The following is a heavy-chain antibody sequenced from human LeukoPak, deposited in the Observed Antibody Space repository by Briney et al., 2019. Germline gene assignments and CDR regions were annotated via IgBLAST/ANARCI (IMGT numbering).Heavy chain of an antibody. CDR3: AKDIGGPTITGPSDY. CDR2: ISWNSGSI. V-gene: IGHV3-9*01. D-gene: IGHD5-12*01. CDR1: GFTFDDYA. J-gene: IGHJ4*02. Sequence: SGRSLRLSCAASGFTFDDYAMHWVRQAPGKGLEWVSGISWNSGSIGYADSVKGRFTISRDNAKNSLYLQMNSLRAEDTALYYCAKDIGGPTITGPSDYWGQGTLVTVSS.